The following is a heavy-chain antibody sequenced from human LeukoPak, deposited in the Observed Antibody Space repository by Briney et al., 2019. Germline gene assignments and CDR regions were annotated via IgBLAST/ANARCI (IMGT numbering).Heavy chain of an antibody. CDR1: GFTFSSYG. CDR2: ISYDGSNK. D-gene: IGHD3-3*01. J-gene: IGHJ4*02. CDR3: ARGAPEIFGVVEAAEDY. Sequence: GGSLRLSCAASGFTFSSYGMHWVRQAPGKGLEWVAVISYDGSNKYCADSVKGRFTISRDNSKNTLYLQMNSLRAEDTAVYYCARGAPEIFGVVEAAEDYWGQGTLVTVSS. V-gene: IGHV3-30*03.